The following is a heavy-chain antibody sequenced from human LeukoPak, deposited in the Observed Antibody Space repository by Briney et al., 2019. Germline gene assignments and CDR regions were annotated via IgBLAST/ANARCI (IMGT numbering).Heavy chain of an antibody. J-gene: IGHJ6*03. CDR3: ARLCIGYGYPYYMYV. D-gene: IGHD5-18*01. Sequence: XSGQGSGSNFTSYWXGWVRQLPGKGVXWMGIIYRGDSDTRYSTSCQGQVTISADKYRSNAYLKWRIMKAADTAMYYCARLCIGYGYPYYMYVCGKGTTVTVSS. CDR1: GSNFTSYW. V-gene: IGHV5-51*01. CDR2: IYRGDSDT.